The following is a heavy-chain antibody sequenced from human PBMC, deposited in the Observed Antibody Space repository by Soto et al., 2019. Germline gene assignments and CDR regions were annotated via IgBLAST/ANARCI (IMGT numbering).Heavy chain of an antibody. V-gene: IGHV5-51*01. CDR1: GYSFTSYW. Sequence: PGESLKISCKGSGYSFTSYWIGWVRQMPGKGLEWMGIIYPGDSDTRYSPYFQGQVTISADKSISTAYLKWSSLKASDTAMYYCASQEMATKNVDAFDIWGQGTMVTVSS. CDR3: ASQEMATKNVDAFDI. CDR2: IYPGDSDT. J-gene: IGHJ3*02. D-gene: IGHD5-12*01.